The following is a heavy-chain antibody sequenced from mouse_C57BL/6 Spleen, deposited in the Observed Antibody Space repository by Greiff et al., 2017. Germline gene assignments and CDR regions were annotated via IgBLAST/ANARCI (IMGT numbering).Heavy chain of an antibody. J-gene: IGHJ2*01. V-gene: IGHV1-69*01. Sequence: QVQLQQPGAELVMPGASVKLSCKASGYTFTSYWMHWVKQRPGQGLVWIGEIDPSESYTNYNQKFKGKSTLTVDKSSSTAYMQLSSLTSEDSAVYYCARGLANFPYFDYWGQGTTLTVSS. CDR1: GYTFTSYW. CDR3: ARGLANFPYFDY. CDR2: IDPSESYT. D-gene: IGHD1-1*01.